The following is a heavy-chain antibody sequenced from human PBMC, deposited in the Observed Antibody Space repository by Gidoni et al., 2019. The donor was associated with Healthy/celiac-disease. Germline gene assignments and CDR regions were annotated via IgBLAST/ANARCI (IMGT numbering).Heavy chain of an antibody. CDR2: IIPIFGTA. D-gene: IGHD5-12*01. V-gene: IGHV1-69*01. CDR3: ARPTSGREYSGYDLYYFDY. CDR1: GGTFSSYA. J-gene: IGHJ4*02. Sequence: QVQLVQSGAEVKKTGSSVKGSCKASGGTFSSYAISRVRQAPGQGLEWMGGIIPIFGTANYAQKFQGRVTITADESTSTAYMELSSLRSEDTAVYYCARPTSGREYSGYDLYYFDYWGQGTLVTVSS.